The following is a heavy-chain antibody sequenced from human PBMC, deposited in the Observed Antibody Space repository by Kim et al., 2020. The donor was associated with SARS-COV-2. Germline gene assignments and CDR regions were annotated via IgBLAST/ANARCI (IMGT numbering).Heavy chain of an antibody. CDR2: ISSSGSTI. CDR1: GFTFSSYE. Sequence: GGSLRLSCAASGFTFSSYEMNWVRQAPGKGLEWVSYISSSGSTIYYADSVKGRFTISRDNAKNSLYLQMNSLRAEDTAVYYCASSVQRVRGVIGEWRPGYYYYGMDVWGQGTTVTVSS. CDR3: ASSVQRVRGVIGEWRPGYYYYGMDV. D-gene: IGHD3-10*01. V-gene: IGHV3-48*03. J-gene: IGHJ6*02.